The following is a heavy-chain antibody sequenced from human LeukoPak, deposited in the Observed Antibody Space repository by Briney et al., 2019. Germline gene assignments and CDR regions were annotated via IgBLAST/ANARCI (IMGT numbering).Heavy chain of an antibody. D-gene: IGHD6-6*01. V-gene: IGHV4-59*01. CDR3: AKYPSEYSSSYGMDV. CDR1: GGSISSYY. CDR2: IYDSGRT. Sequence: PSETLSLTCIVSGGSISSYYWSWVRQPPGKGLEWIGYIYDSGRTNYNPSLKSRVTISVDTSKNQFSLKLSSVTAADTAVYYCAKYPSEYSSSYGMDVWGQGTTVTVSS. J-gene: IGHJ6*02.